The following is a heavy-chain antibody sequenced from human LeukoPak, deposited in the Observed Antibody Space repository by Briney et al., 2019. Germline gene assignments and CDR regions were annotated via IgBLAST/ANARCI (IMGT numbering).Heavy chain of an antibody. D-gene: IGHD3-10*01. V-gene: IGHV3-7*03. CDR3: ARLHSAVYYGDAFDI. J-gene: IGHJ3*02. Sequence: GGSLRLSCAVSGFTFSSYWMTWVRQAPGKGLEWVAKIKEDGSEKYYVDSVKGRFTVSRDYVKNSLFLQMNSLRVEDTAAYYCARLHSAVYYGDAFDIWGQGTMVTVSS. CDR1: GFTFSSYW. CDR2: IKEDGSEK.